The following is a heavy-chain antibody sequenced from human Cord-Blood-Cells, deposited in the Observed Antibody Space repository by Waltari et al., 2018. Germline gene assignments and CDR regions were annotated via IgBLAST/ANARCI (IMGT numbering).Heavy chain of an antibody. Sequence: QITLMESGPTLVKPTQTLTLTCTFSGFSLSTSGVGVGWIRQPPGKALEWLALIYWNDDKRYSPSLKSRLTITKDTSKNQVVLTMTNMDPVDTATYYCAHRPGGDYFYYFDYWGQGTLVTVSS. J-gene: IGHJ4*02. V-gene: IGHV2-5*01. CDR1: GFSLSTSGVG. D-gene: IGHD4-17*01. CDR3: AHRPGGDYFYYFDY. CDR2: IYWNDDK.